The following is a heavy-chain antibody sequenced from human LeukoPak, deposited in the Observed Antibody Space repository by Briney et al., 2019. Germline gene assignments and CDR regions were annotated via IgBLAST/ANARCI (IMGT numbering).Heavy chain of an antibody. CDR1: GYTFTGYY. CDR3: ARDVGAAAAGNYVDY. J-gene: IGHJ4*02. V-gene: IGHV1-2*02. D-gene: IGHD6-13*01. CDR2: INPNSGGT. Sequence: ASVKVSCKASGYTFTGYYMHWVRQAPGQGPEWMGWINPNSGGTNYAQKFQGRVTITRDTSISTAYMELSRLRSDDTAVYYCARDVGAAAAGNYVDYWGQGTLVTVSS.